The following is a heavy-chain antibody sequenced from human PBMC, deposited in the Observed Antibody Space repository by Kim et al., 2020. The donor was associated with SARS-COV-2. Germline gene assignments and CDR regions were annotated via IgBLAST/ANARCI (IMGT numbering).Heavy chain of an antibody. CDR1: GGSIISGGSY. J-gene: IGHJ5*02. Sequence: SETLSLTCTVSGGSIISGGSYWSWLRQHPGKGLECIGYIYYSGSTYYNPSLKSRVTISVDTSKSQFSLKLSSVTAADTAVYYCARGVGGENWFDPWGQGTLVTVSS. V-gene: IGHV4-31*03. CDR2: IYYSGST. CDR3: ARGVGGENWFDP. D-gene: IGHD2-15*01.